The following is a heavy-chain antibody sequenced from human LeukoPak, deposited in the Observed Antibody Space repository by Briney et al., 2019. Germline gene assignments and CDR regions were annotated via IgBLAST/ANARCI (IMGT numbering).Heavy chain of an antibody. CDR3: ARGGRRDIVAV. J-gene: IGHJ4*02. Sequence: PSETLSLTCTVSGGSISSYYCNWIRQPPGKGLEWIGNIFYSGSTNYNPSLKSRVTISVDTSKNQFSLKLSSATAADTAVYYCARGGRRDIVAVWGQGTLVTVSS. D-gene: IGHD5-12*01. CDR1: GGSISSYY. V-gene: IGHV4-59*01. CDR2: IFYSGST.